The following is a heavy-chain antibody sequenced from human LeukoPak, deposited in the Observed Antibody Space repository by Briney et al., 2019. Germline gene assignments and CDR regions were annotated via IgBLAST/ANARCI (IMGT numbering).Heavy chain of an antibody. V-gene: IGHV4-59*01. CDR2: IYYSGST. Sequence: SETLPLTCTVSGGSISSYYWSWIRQPPGKGLEWIGYIYYSGSTNYNPSLKSRVTISVDTSKNQFSLKLSSVTAADTAVYYCARARGSYLLHDYWGQGTLVTVSS. CDR3: ARARGSYLLHDY. CDR1: GGSISSYY. J-gene: IGHJ4*02. D-gene: IGHD1-26*01.